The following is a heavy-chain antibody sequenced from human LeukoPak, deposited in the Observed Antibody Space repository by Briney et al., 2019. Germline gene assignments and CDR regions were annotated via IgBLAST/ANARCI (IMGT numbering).Heavy chain of an antibody. CDR3: AKHQLLYGPSPFDY. D-gene: IGHD2-2*02. V-gene: IGHV3-30*02. Sequence: GPLRLSCAASGFTFSNYDIHWVRQAPGKGLEWVAFIRYDGSNRDYADSVKGRLTISRDNSKNTLYLQMNSLRAEDTAVYYCAKHQLLYGPSPFDYWGQGTLVTVSS. J-gene: IGHJ4*02. CDR2: IRYDGSNR. CDR1: GFTFSNYD.